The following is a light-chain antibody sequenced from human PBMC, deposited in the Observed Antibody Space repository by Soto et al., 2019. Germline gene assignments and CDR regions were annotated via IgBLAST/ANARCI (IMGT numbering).Light chain of an antibody. V-gene: IGLV2-14*03. J-gene: IGLJ2*01. CDR3: SSYTSSSTRVV. CDR2: DVT. CDR1: SSDVGGYNY. Sequence: QSALTQPASVSGSPGQSITISCTGTSSDVGGYNYVSWYQHHPGKAPKLMLYDVTYRPSGVSTRFSGSKSGNTASLTISGLQAEDEADYYCSSYTSSSTRVVFGGGTKLTVL.